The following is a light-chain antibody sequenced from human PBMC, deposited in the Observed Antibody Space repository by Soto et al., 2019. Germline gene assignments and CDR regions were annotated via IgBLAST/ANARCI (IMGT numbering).Light chain of an antibody. J-gene: IGLJ7*01. V-gene: IGLV7-46*01. Sequence: QAVVTQEPSLTVSPGGTVTLTCASSTGAVTSGHYPYWFQQKPGQAPRTLIYDTSNKKSWTPARFSGSLLGGKATLTLSGAQPEDEADYFCLISYSCTRAGFGGGTQLTVL. CDR3: LISYSCTRAG. CDR1: TGAVTSGHY. CDR2: DTS.